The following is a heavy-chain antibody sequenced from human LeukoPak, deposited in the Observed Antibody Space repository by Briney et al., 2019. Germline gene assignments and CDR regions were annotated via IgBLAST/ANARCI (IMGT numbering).Heavy chain of an antibody. CDR3: ARGGSYYDSSGYPYYYYYMDV. CDR2: ISAYSGNT. D-gene: IGHD3-22*01. J-gene: IGHJ6*03. CDR1: GYTFTSYG. Sequence: ASVKVSCKASGYTFTSYGISWVRQAPGQGLEWMGWISAYSGNTNYAQKLQGRVTMTTDTSTSTAYMELRSLRSDDTAVYYCARGGSYYDSSGYPYYYYYMDVWGKGTTVTVSS. V-gene: IGHV1-18*01.